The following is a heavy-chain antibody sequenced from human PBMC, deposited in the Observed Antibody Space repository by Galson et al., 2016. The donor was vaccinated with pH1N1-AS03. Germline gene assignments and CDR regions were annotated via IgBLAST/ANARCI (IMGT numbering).Heavy chain of an antibody. CDR3: AKCDVSCQHSTLDY. CDR1: GFIFSGNS. J-gene: IGHJ4*02. V-gene: IGHV3-23*01. D-gene: IGHD2-2*01. Sequence: SLRLSCAASGFIFSGNSMSWVRQAPGKGLEWVAAISPTGETTPYADSVKGRFIISRDNSKNTLFLEMDSLRAEDTAVYCCAKCDVSCQHSTLDYWGQGTLVTVSS. CDR2: ISPTGETT.